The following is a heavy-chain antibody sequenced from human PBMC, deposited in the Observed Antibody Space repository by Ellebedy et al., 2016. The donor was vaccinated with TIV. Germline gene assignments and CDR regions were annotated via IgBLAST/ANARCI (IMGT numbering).Heavy chain of an antibody. J-gene: IGHJ3*01. V-gene: IGHV3-33*01. CDR1: GFPFSTYV. Sequence: GESLKISCAASGFPFSTYVMHWVRQAPGKGLEWAAVIWSDGSSKYYADSVKGRFTISGDSSKNTVYLQMTSLRADDTAVYYCARGGYCSSTSCALADAFDVWGPGTEVTISS. CDR2: IWSDGSSK. D-gene: IGHD2-2*01. CDR3: ARGGYCSSTSCALADAFDV.